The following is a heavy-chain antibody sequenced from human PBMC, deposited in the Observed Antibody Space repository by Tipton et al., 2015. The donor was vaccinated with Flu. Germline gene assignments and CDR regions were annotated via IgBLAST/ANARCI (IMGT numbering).Heavy chain of an antibody. CDR1: DGSINSHY. CDR3: ARSGRFGCLDS. CDR2: IYYIGST. Sequence: TLSLTCTVSDGSINSHYWSWLRLSPGKGLEWIGHIYYIGSTNYNPYLKSRVSISVDTSKKHFSLRLSSVTAADTAVYYCARSGRFGCLDSWGQGIQVTVSS. V-gene: IGHV4-59*11. D-gene: IGHD6-19*01. J-gene: IGHJ4*02.